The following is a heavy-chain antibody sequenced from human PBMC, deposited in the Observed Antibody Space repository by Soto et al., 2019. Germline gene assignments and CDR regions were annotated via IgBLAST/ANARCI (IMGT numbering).Heavy chain of an antibody. J-gene: IGHJ3*02. CDR2: ISNRGDT. Sequence: GSLRLSCIALGFIVSAPYVNWVCQATGKGLEWVSVISNRGDTHYADSVRGRFSLSRDISDNTLHLQMNNLRVEDTAVYYCAREPRYCRGGSCSITGDAYDIWGQGTMVTVSS. CDR3: AREPRYCRGGSCSITGDAYDI. V-gene: IGHV3-66*01. D-gene: IGHD2-15*01. CDR1: GFIVSAPY.